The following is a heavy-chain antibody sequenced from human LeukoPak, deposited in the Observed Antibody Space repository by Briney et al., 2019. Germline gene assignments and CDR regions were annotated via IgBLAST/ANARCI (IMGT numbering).Heavy chain of an antibody. Sequence: SETLSLTCTVSGGSISSYYWGWIRQPPGRGLELIGRIYYSGSTYYSPSLESRVTISVDTSRNQFSLKLRSVTAADTAVYYCSRGEYEFWSGYSGWGQGTLVTVSS. D-gene: IGHD3-3*01. V-gene: IGHV4-39*01. J-gene: IGHJ4*02. CDR2: IYYSGST. CDR1: GGSISSYY. CDR3: SRGEYEFWSGYSG.